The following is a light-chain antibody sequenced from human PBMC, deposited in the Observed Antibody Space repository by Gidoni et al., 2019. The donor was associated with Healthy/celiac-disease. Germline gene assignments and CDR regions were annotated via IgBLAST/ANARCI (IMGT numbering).Light chain of an antibody. CDR3: QQYDNLPIT. V-gene: IGKV1-33*01. CDR1: QDISNY. Sequence: DIQMTHSPSSPPASVGDRVTITCQASQDISNYLTWYQQKPGKAPKLLIYDESNLETGVPSRFSGSGSGTDFTFTISSLQPEDIATYYCQQYDNLPITFGQGTRLEIK. J-gene: IGKJ5*01. CDR2: DES.